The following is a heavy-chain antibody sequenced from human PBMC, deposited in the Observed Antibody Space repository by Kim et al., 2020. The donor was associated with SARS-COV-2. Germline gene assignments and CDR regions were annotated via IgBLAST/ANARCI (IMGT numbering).Heavy chain of an antibody. CDR1: GFTFSSYA. V-gene: IGHV3-30-3*01. CDR3: ARDPIAVAGTYYYGMDV. CDR2: ISYDGSNK. J-gene: IGHJ6*02. D-gene: IGHD6-19*01. Sequence: GGSLRLSCAASGFTFSSYAMHWVRQAPGKGLEWVAVISYDGSNKYYADSVKGRFTISRDNSKNTLYLQMNSLRAEDTAVYYCARDPIAVAGTYYYGMDVWGQGTTVTVSS.